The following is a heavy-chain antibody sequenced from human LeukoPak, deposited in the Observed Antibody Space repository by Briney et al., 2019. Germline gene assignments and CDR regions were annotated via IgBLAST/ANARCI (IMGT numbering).Heavy chain of an antibody. Sequence: ASVKVSCKASGYTFTSYYMHWVRQAPGQGLEWMGIINPSGGSTSYAQKFQGRVTMTRDTSTSTVYVELSSLRSEDTAVYYCAKGADYYDSSGYEGYFDYWGQGTLVTVSS. CDR3: AKGADYYDSSGYEGYFDY. J-gene: IGHJ4*02. CDR2: INPSGGST. CDR1: GYTFTSYY. V-gene: IGHV1-46*01. D-gene: IGHD3-22*01.